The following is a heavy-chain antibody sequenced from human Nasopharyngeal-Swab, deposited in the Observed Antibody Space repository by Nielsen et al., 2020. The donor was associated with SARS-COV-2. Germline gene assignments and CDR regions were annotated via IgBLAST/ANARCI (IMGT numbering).Heavy chain of an antibody. V-gene: IGHV4-31*03. CDR1: SGSISSGDYY. CDR2: IYYSGST. J-gene: IGHJ4*02. CDR3: ARAPTIFGVAITSFDL. D-gene: IGHD3-3*01. Sequence: TLSLTCTVSSGSISSGDYYWSWIRQHPGRGLEWIGYIYYSGSTYYNPSLKSRLTISVDTSKNQFSLKLTSVTAADTAVYYCARAPTIFGVAITSFDLWGQGTLVTVSS.